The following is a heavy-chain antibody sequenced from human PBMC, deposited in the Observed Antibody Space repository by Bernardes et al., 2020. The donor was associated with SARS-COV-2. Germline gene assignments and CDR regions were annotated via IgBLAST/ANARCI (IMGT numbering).Heavy chain of an antibody. D-gene: IGHD2-2*01. Sequence: SESLSLTCTVSGGTISSGNDYWSWHRQPAGKGLEWIGRIYTSRSTKYNPSLKRRVTISVDTSKNQFSLRLTSLTAADTAIYYCLSTTSRTSSGAFYIWGQGTLFTVPS. CDR1: GGTISSGNDY. V-gene: IGHV4-61*02. J-gene: IGHJ3*02. CDR2: IYTSRST. CDR3: LSTTSRTSSGAFYI.